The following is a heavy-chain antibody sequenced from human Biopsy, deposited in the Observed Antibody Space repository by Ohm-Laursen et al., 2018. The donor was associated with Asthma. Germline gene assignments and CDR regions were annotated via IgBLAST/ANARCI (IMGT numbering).Heavy chain of an antibody. D-gene: IGHD2-15*01. CDR2: ISVYSGNT. Sequence: SVKVSCKTSGYTFNSAGITWVRQAPGQGLEWMGWISVYSGNTKVAQKLQDRVTMITDTSTSTAYMELSSLRSDDTAVYYCASPTYCSGSSCINNYYYALDVWGQGTTVTVSS. V-gene: IGHV1-18*01. J-gene: IGHJ6*02. CDR3: ASPTYCSGSSCINNYYYALDV. CDR1: GYTFNSAG.